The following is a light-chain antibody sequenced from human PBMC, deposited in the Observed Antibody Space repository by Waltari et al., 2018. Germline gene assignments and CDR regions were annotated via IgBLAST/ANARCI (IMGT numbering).Light chain of an antibody. CDR2: GNN. V-gene: IGLV1-40*01. CDR1: SSNLGAGYD. Sequence: QSVLAQPPSVSGAPGQRVTISFPRSSSNLGAGYDVHWDQQLTGTAPQLLIYGNNNRPSGVPDRFSGSKSGTSASLAITGLQAEDEASYYCQSYDTNLVVFGGGTKLTVL. CDR3: QSYDTNLVV. J-gene: IGLJ2*01.